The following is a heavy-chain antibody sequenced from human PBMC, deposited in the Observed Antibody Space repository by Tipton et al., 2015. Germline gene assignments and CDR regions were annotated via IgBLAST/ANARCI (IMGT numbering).Heavy chain of an antibody. J-gene: IGHJ6*02. CDR3: ARRDGSGSYSDGMDV. Sequence: QSGAEVKKPGASVKVSCKASGYTFSSYAISWVRQAPGQGFEWMGWIDAYNGNTNYAQKLQGRVTMTTDTSTTTAYMELRSLRSDDTAVYYCARRDGSGSYSDGMDVWGQGTTVTVSS. CDR1: GYTFSSYA. V-gene: IGHV1-18*01. CDR2: IDAYNGNT. D-gene: IGHD3-10*01.